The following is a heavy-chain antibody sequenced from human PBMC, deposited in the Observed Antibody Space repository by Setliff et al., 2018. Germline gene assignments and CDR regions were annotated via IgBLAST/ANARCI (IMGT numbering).Heavy chain of an antibody. Sequence: ASVKVSCKASGYAFNSYTLHWVRQAPGQRLEWMGWINAGNGNTKYSQKFQDRVTITRDTSATTSYMELSSLQSEDTAVYFCASGAAAGIFWFDPWGQGTLVTVSS. D-gene: IGHD6-13*01. J-gene: IGHJ5*02. CDR2: INAGNGNT. CDR3: ASGAAAGIFWFDP. V-gene: IGHV1-3*01. CDR1: GYAFNSYT.